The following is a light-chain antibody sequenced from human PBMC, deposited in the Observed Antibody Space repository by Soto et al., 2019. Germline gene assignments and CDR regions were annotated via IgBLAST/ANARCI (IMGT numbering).Light chain of an antibody. CDR2: AAS. J-gene: IGKJ4*01. V-gene: IGKV1-8*01. CDR1: QGISSY. Sequence: AIRMTQSPSSLSASTGDRVTITCRASQGISSYLAWYQQKPGKAPKLLIYAASTLQSGVPSRFSGSGSGTNFTLTISCLQSEDFATYYCQQYYSYPLTCGGGTKLDSK. CDR3: QQYYSYPLT.